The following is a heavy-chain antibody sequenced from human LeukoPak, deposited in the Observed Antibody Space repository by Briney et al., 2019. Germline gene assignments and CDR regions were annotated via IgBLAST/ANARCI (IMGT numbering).Heavy chain of an antibody. J-gene: IGHJ4*02. CDR1: GGSISSSNYY. V-gene: IGHV4-39*07. CDR2: IYYSGST. CDR3: AREGGVWFGDGNYFDY. D-gene: IGHD3-10*01. Sequence: SETLSLTCTVSGGSISSSNYYWGWIRQPPGKGLEWIGSIYYSGSTYYNPSLKSRVTISVDTSKNQFSLKLSSVTAADTAVYYCAREGGVWFGDGNYFDYWGQGTLVTVSS.